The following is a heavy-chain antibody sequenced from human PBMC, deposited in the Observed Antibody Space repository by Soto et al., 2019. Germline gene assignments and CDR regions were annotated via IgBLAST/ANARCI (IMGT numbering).Heavy chain of an antibody. CDR3: ARVLNLIGGTGFDY. CDR2: IYYSGST. V-gene: IGHV4-61*01. Sequence: KTSETLSLTCTVSGGSVSGDSYQWSWIRQPPGKGLEWIGYIYYSGSTKYNPSLKSRVSISVDTSKKKFSLKLSSVTAADTAVYYCARVLNLIGGTGFDYWGRGTLVTVSS. D-gene: IGHD3-10*01. J-gene: IGHJ4*02. CDR1: GGSVSGDSYQ.